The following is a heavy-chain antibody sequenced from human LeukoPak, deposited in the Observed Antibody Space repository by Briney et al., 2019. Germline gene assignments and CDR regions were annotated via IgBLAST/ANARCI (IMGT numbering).Heavy chain of an antibody. CDR1: GYTFTTYY. CDR2: IKPSGGSA. Sequence: ASVKVSCKASGYTFTTYYMHWVRQAPGQGLEWMGIIKPSGGSANFAQKFQGRVTMTRDTSTSTVYMEVSSLRSEDTAVYYCAKVYQDFCGAYDKWGQGTLVAVSS. D-gene: IGHD3-3*02. CDR3: AKVYQDFCGAYDK. V-gene: IGHV1-46*01. J-gene: IGHJ4*02.